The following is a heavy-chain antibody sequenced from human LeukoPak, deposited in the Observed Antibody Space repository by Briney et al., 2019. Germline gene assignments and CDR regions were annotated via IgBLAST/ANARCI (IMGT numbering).Heavy chain of an antibody. CDR1: GGTFSSYA. V-gene: IGHV1-69*05. CDR2: IIPIFGTA. D-gene: IGHD5-24*01. CDR3: GRATRHSSRDGYNYYSSYYMDV. J-gene: IGHJ6*03. Sequence: ASVKVSCKASGGTFSSYAISWVRQAPGQGLEWMGGIIPIFGTANYAQKFQGRVTITTDESTSTAYMELNSLRSEDTAVYYCGRATRHSSRDGYNYYSSYYMDVWAKGPRSPSP.